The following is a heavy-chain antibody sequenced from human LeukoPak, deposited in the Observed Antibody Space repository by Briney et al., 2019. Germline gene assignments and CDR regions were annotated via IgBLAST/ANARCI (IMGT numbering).Heavy chain of an antibody. J-gene: IGHJ4*02. Sequence: PSETLSLTCTVSGGSISSGGYYWSWIRQHPGKGLEWIGNIHYSGSTYYNPSLKSRVTISVDTSKNQFSLKLSSVTAADTAVYYCARAHYYDSSFTRSYFDYWGQGTLVTVLS. CDR3: ARAHYYDSSFTRSYFDY. V-gene: IGHV4-31*03. D-gene: IGHD3-22*01. CDR1: GGSISSGGYY. CDR2: IHYSGST.